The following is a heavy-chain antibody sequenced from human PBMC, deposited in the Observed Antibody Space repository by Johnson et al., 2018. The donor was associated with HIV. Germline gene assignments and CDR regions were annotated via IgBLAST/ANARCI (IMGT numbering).Heavy chain of an antibody. CDR1: GFSVSSNY. Sequence: QVQLVESGGGVVRPGGSLRLSCAASGFSVSSNYMSWVRQAPGRGLEWVAVISYDGSNKYYADSVKGRVTISRDNSKNTLYLQMNSLRAEDTAVYYCARDHLCLSAAFIWGAFDIWGQGTMVTVSS. D-gene: IGHD3-16*01. J-gene: IGHJ3*02. V-gene: IGHV3-30*03. CDR2: ISYDGSNK. CDR3: ARDHLCLSAAFIWGAFDI.